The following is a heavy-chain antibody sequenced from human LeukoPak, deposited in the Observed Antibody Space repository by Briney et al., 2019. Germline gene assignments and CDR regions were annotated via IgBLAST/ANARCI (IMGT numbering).Heavy chain of an antibody. D-gene: IGHD6-19*01. J-gene: IGHJ4*02. V-gene: IGHV5-51*01. Sequence: GESLKISRKGSGYSFTSYWIGWVRQMPGKGLEWMGIIYPGDSDTRYSPSFQGQVTISADKSISTAYLQWSSLKASDTAMYYCARQSLDGGWPTYIDYWGQGTLVTVSS. CDR3: ARQSLDGGWPTYIDY. CDR2: IYPGDSDT. CDR1: GYSFTSYW.